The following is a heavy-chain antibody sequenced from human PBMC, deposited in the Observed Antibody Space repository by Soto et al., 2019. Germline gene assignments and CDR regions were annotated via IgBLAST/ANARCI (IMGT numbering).Heavy chain of an antibody. D-gene: IGHD3-3*01. V-gene: IGHV4-4*02. CDR2: IYHIGST. Sequence: EILSVTFAVSGGSISSSDWWSWVRKPPGKGLEWIGEIYHIGSTNYNPSLKSRVTISVDKSKNQFSLKLSSVTAADTAVYYCARAAGLWSGYPPHKYYYYGMDAWGQGTTVTVSS. CDR3: ARAAGLWSGYPPHKYYYYGMDA. J-gene: IGHJ6*02. CDR1: GGSISSSDW.